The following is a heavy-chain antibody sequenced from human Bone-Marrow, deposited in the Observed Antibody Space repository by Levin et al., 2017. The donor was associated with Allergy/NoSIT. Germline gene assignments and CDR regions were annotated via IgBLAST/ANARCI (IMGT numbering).Heavy chain of an antibody. Sequence: PGGSLRLSCAASGFTFMSYGMHWVRQVPGKGLEWVASIYYDASKEFYADSVKGRLTISRDNSKDTVSLQMNSLRAEDTGIYYCAREHSSTWYLDYWGRGTLVTVSS. CDR2: IYYDASKE. V-gene: IGHV3-33*01. CDR3: AREHSSTWYLDY. CDR1: GFTFMSYG. D-gene: IGHD2-2*01. J-gene: IGHJ4*02.